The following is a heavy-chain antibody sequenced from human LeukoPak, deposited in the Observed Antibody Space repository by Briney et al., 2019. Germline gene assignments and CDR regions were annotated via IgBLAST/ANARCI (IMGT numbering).Heavy chain of an antibody. CDR1: GFTFSSYS. CDR3: ARDHHRRLYDSQARDTFDI. CDR2: ISSSSSTI. Sequence: GGSLRLSCAASGFTFSSYSMNWVRQAPGKGLEWVSYISSSSSTIYYGDSVKGRFTISRDNAKSSLYLQMNSLRAEDTAVYYCARDHHRRLYDSQARDTFDIWGRGTMVTVSS. J-gene: IGHJ3*02. V-gene: IGHV3-48*01. D-gene: IGHD3-22*01.